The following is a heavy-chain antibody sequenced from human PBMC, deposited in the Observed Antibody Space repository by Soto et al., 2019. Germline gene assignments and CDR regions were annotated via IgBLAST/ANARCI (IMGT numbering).Heavy chain of an antibody. Sequence: EVQLVESGGCLVQPGGSLTLSCAVSGFTVSSNYMSWVRKAPGKGLEWVSIIYSGGTTYYADSVTGRFTISRETSKNRLYLQMNSRSPEDTAVYYCARDRGGTAIKKGFDLWGRGTLVTVSS. CDR1: GFTVSSNY. V-gene: IGHV3-66*01. CDR2: IYSGGTT. D-gene: IGHD2-8*02. J-gene: IGHJ2*01. CDR3: ARDRGGTAIKKGFDL.